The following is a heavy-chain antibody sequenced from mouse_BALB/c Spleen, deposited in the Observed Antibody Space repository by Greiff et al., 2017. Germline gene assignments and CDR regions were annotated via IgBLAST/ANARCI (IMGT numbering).Heavy chain of an antibody. Sequence: VQLQQSGAELVRSGASVKLSCTASGFNIKDYYMHWVKQRPEQGLEWIGWIDPENGDTEYAPKFQGKATMTADTSSNTAYLQLSSLTSEDTAVYYCTSTMIKYFDYWGQGTTLTVSS. J-gene: IGHJ2*01. V-gene: IGHV14-4*02. D-gene: IGHD2-4*01. CDR3: TSTMIKYFDY. CDR1: GFNIKDYY. CDR2: IDPENGDT.